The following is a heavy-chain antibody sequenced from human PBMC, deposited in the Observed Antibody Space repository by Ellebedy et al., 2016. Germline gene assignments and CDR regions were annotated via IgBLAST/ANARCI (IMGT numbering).Heavy chain of an antibody. V-gene: IGHV3-9*01. Sequence: SLKISXAASGFTFDDYAMHWVRQAPGKGLEWVSGISWNSGSIGYADSVKGRFTISRDNAKNSLYLQMNSLRAEDTALYYCAKGQGRLLWFGEDYWGQGTLVTVSS. J-gene: IGHJ4*02. D-gene: IGHD3-10*01. CDR3: AKGQGRLLWFGEDY. CDR1: GFTFDDYA. CDR2: ISWNSGSI.